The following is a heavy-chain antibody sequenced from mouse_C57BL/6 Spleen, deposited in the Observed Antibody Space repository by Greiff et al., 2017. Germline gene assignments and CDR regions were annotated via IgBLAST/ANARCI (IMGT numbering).Heavy chain of an antibody. CDR2: IRLKSDNYAT. D-gene: IGHD3-2*02. J-gene: IGHJ4*01. CDR1: GFTFSNYW. V-gene: IGHV6-3*01. CDR3: TGDSSGYDAKDY. Sequence: VQLKESGGGLVQPGGSMKLSCVASGFTFSNYWMNWVRQSPEKGLEWVAQIRLKSDNYATHYAESVKGRFTISRDDSKSSVYLQMNNLRAEDTGIYYCTGDSSGYDAKDYWGQGTSVTVSS.